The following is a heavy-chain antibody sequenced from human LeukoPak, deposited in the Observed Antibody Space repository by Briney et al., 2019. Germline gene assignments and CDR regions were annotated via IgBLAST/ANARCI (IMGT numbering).Heavy chain of an antibody. J-gene: IGHJ4*02. CDR2: IYHSGST. CDR1: GYSISSGYY. Sequence: SETLSLTCAVSGYSISSGYYWGWIRQPPGKGLEWIGSIYHSGSTYYNPSLKSRVTISVDTSKNQFSLKLSSMTAADTAVYYCARLLDYYDSSGYYYFDYWGQGTLVTVSS. V-gene: IGHV4-38-2*01. CDR3: ARLLDYYDSSGYYYFDY. D-gene: IGHD3-22*01.